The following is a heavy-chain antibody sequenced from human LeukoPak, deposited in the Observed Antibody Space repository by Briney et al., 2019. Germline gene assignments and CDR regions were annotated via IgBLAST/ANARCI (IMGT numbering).Heavy chain of an antibody. CDR1: GGSFSGYH. J-gene: IGHJ4*02. CDR3: ARGYSSSWAGDQLDY. V-gene: IGHV4-34*01. Sequence: SETLSLTCAVYGGSFSGYHWSWIRQPPGKGLEWIGEINHSGSTNYNPSLKSRVTISVDTSKNQFSLKLSSVTAADTAVYYCARGYSSSWAGDQLDYWGQGTLVTVSS. D-gene: IGHD6-13*01. CDR2: INHSGST.